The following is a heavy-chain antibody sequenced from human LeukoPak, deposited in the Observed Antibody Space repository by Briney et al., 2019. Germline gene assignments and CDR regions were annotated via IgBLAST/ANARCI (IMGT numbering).Heavy chain of an antibody. J-gene: IGHJ6*02. CDR2: MNPNSGNT. V-gene: IGHV1-8*01. CDR3: ARGGLYYDFWSGYSPYYYYYGMDV. Sequence: ASVTVSCKASGYTFTSYDINWVRQATGQGLEWMGWMNPNSGNTGYAQKFQGRVTMTRNTSISTAYMELSSLRSEDTAVYYCARGGLYYDFWSGYSPYYYYYGMDVWGQGTTVTVSS. CDR1: GYTFTSYD. D-gene: IGHD3-3*01.